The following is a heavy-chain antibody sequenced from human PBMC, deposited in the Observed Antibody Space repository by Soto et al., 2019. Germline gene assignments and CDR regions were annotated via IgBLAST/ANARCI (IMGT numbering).Heavy chain of an antibody. D-gene: IGHD4-17*01. CDR1: GFTLSDFH. CDR3: AREYGRLDY. J-gene: IGHJ4*02. Sequence: QVQLVESGGGLVKPGGSLRLSCGASGFTLSDFHMSWIRQAPGKGLEWVSYISGGSGYTKYADPVKGRFTISRDSAKNSLYLQMNSLRAEDTAVYYYAREYGRLDYWGQGTLVTVSS. CDR2: ISGGSGYT. V-gene: IGHV3-11*06.